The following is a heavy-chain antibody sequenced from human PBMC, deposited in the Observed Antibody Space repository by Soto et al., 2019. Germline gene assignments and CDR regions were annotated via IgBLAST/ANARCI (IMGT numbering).Heavy chain of an antibody. Sequence: SETLSLTCAVYGGSFSGFYWSWIRQPPGKGLEWIGEISHSGSTNYNPSLKSRVTISVDTSKNQFSLKLSSVTAADTAVYYCAGTKYYYGSGSYSYWGQGTLVTVSS. D-gene: IGHD3-10*01. V-gene: IGHV4-34*01. CDR3: AGTKYYYGSGSYSY. CDR2: ISHSGST. J-gene: IGHJ4*02. CDR1: GGSFSGFY.